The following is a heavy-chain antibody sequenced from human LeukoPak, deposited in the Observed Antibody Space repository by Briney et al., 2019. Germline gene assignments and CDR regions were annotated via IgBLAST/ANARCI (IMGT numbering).Heavy chain of an antibody. D-gene: IGHD3-16*02. CDR2: ISDSGSIT. V-gene: IGHV3-23*01. CDR3: AKGLDDYVWGSYRIMDV. Sequence: GRTLRLSCAASGFTFSSYGMSWGRQTPGPGLKWVSVISDSGSITYSADSVKGRFTISRDNSKNTLYLQMNSLRAEDTAVYYCAKGLDDYVWGSYRIMDVWGKGTTVTISS. J-gene: IGHJ6*03. CDR1: GFTFSSYG.